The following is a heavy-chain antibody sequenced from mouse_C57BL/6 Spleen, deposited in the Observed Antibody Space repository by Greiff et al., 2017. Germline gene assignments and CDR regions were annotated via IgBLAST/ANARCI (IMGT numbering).Heavy chain of an antibody. CDR3: ASAAYYSNPYGMDY. CDR2: INPSRGYT. CDR1: GYTFTSYT. D-gene: IGHD2-5*01. V-gene: IGHV1-4*01. Sequence: QVQLQQSGAELARPGASVKMSCKASGYTFTSYTMHWVKQRPGQGLEWIGYINPSRGYTKYNQKFKDKAPLTADKSSSTAYMQLSSLTSEDSAVDCYASAAYYSNPYGMDYWGQGTSVTVS. J-gene: IGHJ4*01.